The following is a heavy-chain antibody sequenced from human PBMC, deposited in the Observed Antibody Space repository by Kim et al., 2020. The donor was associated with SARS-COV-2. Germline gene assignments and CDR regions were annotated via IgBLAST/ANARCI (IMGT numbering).Heavy chain of an antibody. CDR2: TA. J-gene: IGHJ4*02. D-gene: IGHD4-17*01. Sequence: TANYAQKFQGRVTITADESTSTAYMELSSLRSEDTAVYYCAYRTVTKGDYWGQGTLVTVSS. V-gene: IGHV1-69*01. CDR3: AYRTVTKGDY.